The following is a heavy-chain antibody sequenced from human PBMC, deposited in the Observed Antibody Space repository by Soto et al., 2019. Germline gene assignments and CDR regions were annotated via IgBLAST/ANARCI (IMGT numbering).Heavy chain of an antibody. J-gene: IGHJ6*03. CDR1: GFTFSSYA. D-gene: IGHD2-15*01. CDR2: ISGSGGST. CDR3: ANDVVVAARVGYYYYMDV. Sequence: EVQLLESGGGLVQPGGSLRLSCAASGFTFSSYAMSWVRQAPGKGLEWVSAISGSGGSTYYADSVKGRFTISRDNSKNTLYLQMNSLRAEDTAVYYCANDVVVAARVGYYYYMDVWGKGTTVTVSS. V-gene: IGHV3-23*01.